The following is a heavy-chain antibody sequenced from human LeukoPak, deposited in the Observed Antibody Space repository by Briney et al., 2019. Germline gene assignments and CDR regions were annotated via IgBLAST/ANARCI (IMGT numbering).Heavy chain of an antibody. CDR1: GGSISSSNW. Sequence: PSETLSLTCAVSGGSISSSNWWNWVRQPPGKGLEWIGEIYHSGNTHYKPSLRSRLTISVDKSKNQFSLTLSSVTAADTAVYYCATSVAKKFDYWGQGTPVTVSS. CDR3: ATSVAKKFDY. CDR2: IYHSGNT. D-gene: IGHD5-12*01. J-gene: IGHJ4*02. V-gene: IGHV4-4*02.